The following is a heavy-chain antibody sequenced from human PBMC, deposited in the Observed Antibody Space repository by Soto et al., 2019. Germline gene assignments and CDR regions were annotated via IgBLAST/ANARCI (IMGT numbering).Heavy chain of an antibody. J-gene: IGHJ3*02. Sequence: QVQLVQSGAEVKKPGSSVKVSCKASGGTFSSYTISWVRQAPGQGLEWMGRIIPILGIANYAQKVQGRVTITADKSTSTAYMELSSLRSEDTAVYYCARDRGYGGHDAFDIWGQGTMVTVSS. CDR1: GGTFSSYT. CDR3: ARDRGYGGHDAFDI. CDR2: IIPILGIA. V-gene: IGHV1-69*08. D-gene: IGHD4-17*01.